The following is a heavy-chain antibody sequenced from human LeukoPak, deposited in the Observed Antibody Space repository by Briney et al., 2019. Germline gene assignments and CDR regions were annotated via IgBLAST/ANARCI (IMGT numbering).Heavy chain of an antibody. J-gene: IGHJ5*02. CDR2: IIPILGIA. D-gene: IGHD2-2*01. CDR3: ATLSQSAHQFPFDP. V-gene: IGHV1-69*02. Sequence: SVKVSCKASGGTFSSYTISWVRQAPGQGLEWMGRIIPILGIANYAQKFQGRVTITADKSTSTAYMELSSLRSEDTAMYYCATLSQSAHQFPFDPWGQGTLVTVSS. CDR1: GGTFSSYT.